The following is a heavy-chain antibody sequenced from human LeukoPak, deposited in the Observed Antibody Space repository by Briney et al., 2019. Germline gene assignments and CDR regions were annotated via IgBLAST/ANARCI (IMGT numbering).Heavy chain of an antibody. CDR3: AKVHGGWAPYDDRGADPFDY. Sequence: PGGSLRLSCTASGFTFGDYAMTWVRQAPGKGLEWVGFIRSKIYGGTPEYAASVKGRFTISRDNSENTLYLQMNSLRAEDTAVYYCAKVHGGWAPYDDRGADPFDYWGQGTLVTVSS. J-gene: IGHJ4*02. V-gene: IGHV3-49*04. CDR2: IRSKIYGGTP. D-gene: IGHD3-22*01. CDR1: GFTFGDYA.